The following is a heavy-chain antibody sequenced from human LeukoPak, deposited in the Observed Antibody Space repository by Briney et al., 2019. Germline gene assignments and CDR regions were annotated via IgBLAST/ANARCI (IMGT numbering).Heavy chain of an antibody. CDR1: GFTFSAFN. CDR2: ISGGSVTM. D-gene: IGHD3-16*01. J-gene: IGHJ4*02. CDR3: VRDVGSYPDY. Sequence: GGSLRLSCAASGFTFSAFNVNWVRQAPGKGLEWVSYISGGSVTMYYADSVKGRFTISRDNAKKSLYLQMNSLRDEDTAVYYCVRDVGSYPDYWGQGTLVTVSS. V-gene: IGHV3-48*02.